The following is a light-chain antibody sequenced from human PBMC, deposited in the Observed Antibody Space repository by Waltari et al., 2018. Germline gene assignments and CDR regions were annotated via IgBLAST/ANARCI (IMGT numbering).Light chain of an antibody. CDR3: QVWPARLEHPV. J-gene: IGLJ1*01. Sequence: SHVLTQPPSVSVAPGQAAKITCARGNIGRERVHWYQQKTGQAPLFVIYYENDRPPGTPERFSGSNSGDTATLTISRVEVGDEADYYCQVWPARLEHPVFGTGTKVTVL. V-gene: IGLV3-21*04. CDR2: YEN. CDR1: NIGRER.